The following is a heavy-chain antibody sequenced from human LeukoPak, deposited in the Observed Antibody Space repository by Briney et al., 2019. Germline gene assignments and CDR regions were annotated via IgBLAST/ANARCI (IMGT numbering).Heavy chain of an antibody. CDR1: GYTFTGYY. V-gene: IGHV1-2*02. D-gene: IGHD3-22*01. CDR2: INPNSGGT. Sequence: ASVKVSCKASGYTFTGYYMHWVRQAPGQGLEWMGWINPNSGGTNYAQKFQGRVTMTRDTSISTAYMELSRLRSDGTAVYYCARAPHYDSSGSYYYYYYYMDVWGKGTTVTVSS. J-gene: IGHJ6*03. CDR3: ARAPHYDSSGSYYYYYYYMDV.